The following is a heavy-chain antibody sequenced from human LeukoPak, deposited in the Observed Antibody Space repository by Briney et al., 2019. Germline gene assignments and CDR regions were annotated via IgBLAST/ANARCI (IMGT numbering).Heavy chain of an antibody. Sequence: ASVKVSCKASGYTFTGYYMHWVRQAPGQGLEWMGWINPNSGGTNYAQKFQGRVTMTRDTSISTAYMELSRLRSDDTAVYYCASQGSGSYCGYYYYYMDVWGKGTTVTVSS. D-gene: IGHD1-26*01. CDR3: ASQGSGSYCGYYYYYMDV. J-gene: IGHJ6*03. CDR1: GYTFTGYY. CDR2: INPNSGGT. V-gene: IGHV1-2*02.